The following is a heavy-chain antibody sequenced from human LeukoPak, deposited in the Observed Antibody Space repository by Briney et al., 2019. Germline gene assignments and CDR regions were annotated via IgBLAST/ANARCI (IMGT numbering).Heavy chain of an antibody. CDR3: ARAKAAAGTDYFDY. J-gene: IGHJ4*02. CDR1: GFTFSSYS. D-gene: IGHD6-13*01. CDR2: INSSSSTI. Sequence: GGSLRLSCAASGFTFSSYSMNWVRQAPGKGLEWVSYINSSSSTIYYVDSEKGRCTISRDNAKNSMYLQMNSLRAEDTAVYYCARAKAAAGTDYFDYWGQGTLVTVSS. V-gene: IGHV3-48*01.